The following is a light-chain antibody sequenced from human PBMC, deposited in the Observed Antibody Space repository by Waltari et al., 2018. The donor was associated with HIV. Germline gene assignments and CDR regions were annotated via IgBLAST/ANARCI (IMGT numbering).Light chain of an antibody. CDR3: QSYDSSLTGSV. CDR1: SSNIGAGYD. CDR2: GNN. Sequence: QSVLKQPPSVSGAPGQRVTISCTGSSSNIGAGYDVPWYQQVPGTAPKLLIYGNNSRPSGVPDRFSASKSGASPSLAITGLQAEDEADYYCQSYDSSLTGSVFGGGTKLTVL. V-gene: IGLV1-40*01. J-gene: IGLJ2*01.